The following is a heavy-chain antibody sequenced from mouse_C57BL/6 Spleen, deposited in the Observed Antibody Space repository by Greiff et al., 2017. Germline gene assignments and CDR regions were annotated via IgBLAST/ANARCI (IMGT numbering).Heavy chain of an antibody. CDR2: IRNKANNTAT. CDR1: GFTFSDAW. D-gene: IGHD3-2*02. J-gene: IGHJ1*03. Sequence: EVKVEESGGGLVQPGGSMKLSCAASGFTFSDAWMDWVRQSPEKGLEWVAEIRNKANNTATYYAESVKGRFTISRDASKSSVYLQMYSLIAEDTGMYYCTRQATYWYFDVWGTGTTVTVSS. V-gene: IGHV6-6*01. CDR3: TRQATYWYFDV.